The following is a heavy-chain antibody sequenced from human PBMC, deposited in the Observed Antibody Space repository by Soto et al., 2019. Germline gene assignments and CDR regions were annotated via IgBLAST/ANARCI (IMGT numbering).Heavy chain of an antibody. CDR2: INPKSGGT. D-gene: IGHD2-2*01. J-gene: IGHJ6*02. CDR3: ARGHQTVPALDYYYGMDV. V-gene: IGHV1-2*02. CDR1: GYTFTDYY. Sequence: ASVKVSCKASGYTFTDYYMHWVRQAPGQGLEWMGWINPKSGGTKYVQKFQGRAIMTRDTSISTVFPEMTGLRSDESAVYYCARGHQTVPALDYYYGMDVWGQGTTVTVSS.